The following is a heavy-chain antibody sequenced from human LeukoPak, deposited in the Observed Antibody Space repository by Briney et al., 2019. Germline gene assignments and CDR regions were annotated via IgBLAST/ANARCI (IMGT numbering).Heavy chain of an antibody. Sequence: SETLSLTCTVSGGSISSSSYYWGWIRQPPGKGLEWIGSIFYSGSTYYNPSLKSRVTISVYTSKNQFSLRLSSVTAADTAVFYCARHPDDFWSGPTYYYHYGMDVWGQGTTVTVSS. D-gene: IGHD3-3*01. CDR2: IFYSGST. CDR3: ARHPDDFWSGPTYYYHYGMDV. V-gene: IGHV4-39*01. CDR1: GGSISSSSYY. J-gene: IGHJ6*02.